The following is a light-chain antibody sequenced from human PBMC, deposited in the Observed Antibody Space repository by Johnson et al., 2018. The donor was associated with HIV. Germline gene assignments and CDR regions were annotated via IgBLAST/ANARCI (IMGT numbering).Light chain of an antibody. J-gene: IGLJ1*01. CDR1: SSNIGNNY. V-gene: IGLV1-51*02. CDR3: GTWDSSLSAGEV. CDR2: ENH. Sequence: QPVLTQPPSVSAAPGQKVTISCSGSSSNIGNNYVSWYQQLPGTAPRLLVYENHRRPSGIPDRFSGSKSGTSATLDITGLQTGDEADYYCGTWDSSLSAGEVFGTGTKVTVL.